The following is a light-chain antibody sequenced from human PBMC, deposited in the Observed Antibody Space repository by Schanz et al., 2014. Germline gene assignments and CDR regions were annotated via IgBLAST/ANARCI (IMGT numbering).Light chain of an antibody. CDR2: DAS. J-gene: IGKJ1*01. V-gene: IGKV1-5*01. CDR1: QSISNW. CDR3: QQYDTYSGT. Sequence: DIQMTQSPSTLSAYVGDRVTITCRASQSISNWLAWYQQTPGKAPKLLIYDASTLESGVPSRFSGSGSGTAFTLTISSLQPDDFATYYCQQYDTYSGTFGQGTKVEIK.